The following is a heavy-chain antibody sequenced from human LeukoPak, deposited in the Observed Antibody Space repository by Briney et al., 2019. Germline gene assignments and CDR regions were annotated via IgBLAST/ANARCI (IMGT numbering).Heavy chain of an antibody. CDR2: INPSGGST. J-gene: IGHJ5*02. D-gene: IGHD3-3*01. CDR3: ARGQGGRQKPIFGVFTPGWFDP. V-gene: IGHV1-46*01. CDR1: GYTFTTYY. Sequence: ASVRVSCKASGYTFTTYYMHWVRQAPGQGLEWMGIINPSGGSTSYAQKFQGRVTMTRDTSTSTVYMELYSLRSDNTAVYYCARGQGGRQKPIFGVFTPGWFDPWGQGTLVTVSS.